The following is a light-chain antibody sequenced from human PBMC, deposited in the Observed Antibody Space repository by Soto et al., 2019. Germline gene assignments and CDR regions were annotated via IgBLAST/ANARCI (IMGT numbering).Light chain of an antibody. J-gene: IGKJ2*01. CDR2: GAS. CDR1: QSGSSN. V-gene: IGKV3-15*01. CDR3: QQYNNWPPYT. Sequence: EIVMTQSPATLSVSQGERATLSCRASQSGSSNFAWYQQKPGQAPRLLIYGASTRATGIPARFSGSGSGTEFTLTISSMQSEDFAVYDCQQYNNWPPYTFGQGTQLEIK.